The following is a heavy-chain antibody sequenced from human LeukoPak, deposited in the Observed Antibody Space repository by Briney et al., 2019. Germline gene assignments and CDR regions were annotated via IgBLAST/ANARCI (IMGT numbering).Heavy chain of an antibody. Sequence: SVKVSCRASGGTFSSYAISWVRQAPGQGLEWMGGIIPIFGTANYAQKFQGRVTITADESTSTAYMELSSLRSEDTAVYYCARDGTYSYGHYYYYGMDVWGQGTTVTVSS. V-gene: IGHV1-69*13. CDR3: ARDGTYSYGHYYYYGMDV. CDR1: GGTFSSYA. D-gene: IGHD5-18*01. J-gene: IGHJ6*02. CDR2: IIPIFGTA.